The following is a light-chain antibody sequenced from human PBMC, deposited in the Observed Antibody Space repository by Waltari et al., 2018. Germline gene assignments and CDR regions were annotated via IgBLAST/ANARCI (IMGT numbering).Light chain of an antibody. Sequence: QSVLTQPPSVSGAPGQGVTISCTGSTSNIGAGHDVHWFQQLPGTAPKRLTHDDSNRPSGVPGRFSASKSGTSASLAITGLQADDEADYYCQSYDSSLNIYVFGTGTKVTVL. CDR2: DDS. CDR3: QSYDSSLNIYV. CDR1: TSNIGAGHD. V-gene: IGLV1-40*01. J-gene: IGLJ1*01.